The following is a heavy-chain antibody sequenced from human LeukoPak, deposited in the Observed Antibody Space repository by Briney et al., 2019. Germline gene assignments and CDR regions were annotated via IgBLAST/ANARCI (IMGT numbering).Heavy chain of an antibody. V-gene: IGHV4-34*01. D-gene: IGHD5-18*01. CDR2: INHSGST. Sequence: PSETLSLTCAVYGGSFSGYYWSWIRQPPGKGLEWIGEINHSGSTNYNPSLKSRVTISVDTSKNQFSLKLSSVTAADTAVYYCARGPGYSSFDYWGQGTLVTVSS. CDR1: GGSFSGYY. CDR3: ARGPGYSSFDY. J-gene: IGHJ4*02.